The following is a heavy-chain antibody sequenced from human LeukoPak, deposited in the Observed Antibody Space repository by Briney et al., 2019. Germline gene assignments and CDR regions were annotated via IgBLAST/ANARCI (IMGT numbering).Heavy chain of an antibody. Sequence: PSETLSLTCTVSGGSISSSSYYWGWIRQPPGKGLEWIGSIYYSGSTYYNPSLKSRVTISVDTSKNQFSLKLSSVTAADTAVYYCARDRQYYYDSPSDAFDIWGQGTMVTVSS. CDR2: IYYSGST. J-gene: IGHJ3*02. CDR1: GGSISSSSYY. V-gene: IGHV4-39*07. D-gene: IGHD3-22*01. CDR3: ARDRQYYYDSPSDAFDI.